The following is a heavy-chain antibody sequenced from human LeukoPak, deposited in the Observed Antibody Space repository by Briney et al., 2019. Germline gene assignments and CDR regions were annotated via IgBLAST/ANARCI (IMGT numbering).Heavy chain of an antibody. V-gene: IGHV4-59*01. Sequence: SETLSLTCSVSGASISSYYWSWVRQPPGKGLEWIGCIYYSGSTNYNPSLKSRVTISVDTSKNQFSLKLSSVTAADTAVYYCARHSGGGGAFDIWGQGTMVTVSS. CDR3: ARHSGGGGAFDI. D-gene: IGHD3-16*01. CDR1: GASISSYY. J-gene: IGHJ3*02. CDR2: IYYSGST.